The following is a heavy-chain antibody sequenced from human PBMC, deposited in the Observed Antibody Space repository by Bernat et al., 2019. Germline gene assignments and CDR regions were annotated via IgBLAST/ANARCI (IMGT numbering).Heavy chain of an antibody. CDR1: GFTFSSYW. V-gene: IGHV3-74*01. CDR2: INSDGSST. J-gene: IGHJ4*02. CDR3: ARVPQGIWALDY. Sequence: EVQLVESGGGLVQPGGSLRLSCAASGFTFSSYWMHWVRQAPGKGLVWVSRINSDGSSTSYADSVKGRFTISRDNAKNSLYLQMNSLRAEDTAVYYCARVPQGIWALDYWGQGTLVTVSS. D-gene: IGHD6-13*01.